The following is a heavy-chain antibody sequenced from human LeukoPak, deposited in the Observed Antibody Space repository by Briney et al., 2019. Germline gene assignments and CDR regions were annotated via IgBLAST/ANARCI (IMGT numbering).Heavy chain of an antibody. V-gene: IGHV4-39*07. D-gene: IGHD5-18*01. Sequence: ASETLSLTCTVSGGSISSSSYYWGWIRQPPGKGLEWIGSIYYSGSTYYNPSLKSRVTISVDTSKNQFSLKLSSVTAADTAVYYCARATSYGFYYYYMDVWSKGTTVTVSS. CDR1: GGSISSSSYY. CDR2: IYYSGST. CDR3: ARATSYGFYYYYMDV. J-gene: IGHJ6*03.